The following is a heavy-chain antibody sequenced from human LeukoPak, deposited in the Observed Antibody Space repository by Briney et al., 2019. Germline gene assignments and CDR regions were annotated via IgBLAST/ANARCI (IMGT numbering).Heavy chain of an antibody. CDR1: GFTFSSYE. Sequence: GGSLRLSCAASGFTFSSYEMNWVRQTPGKGLEWISSITTSSSYTFYADSVKGRFTISRDNARNSLYLQMNSLTAEDTAVYYCARDPYSGAYGDTYYYFMDVWGKGTTVTISS. CDR2: ITTSSSYT. CDR3: ARDPYSGAYGDTYYYFMDV. V-gene: IGHV3-21*01. D-gene: IGHD1-26*01. J-gene: IGHJ6*03.